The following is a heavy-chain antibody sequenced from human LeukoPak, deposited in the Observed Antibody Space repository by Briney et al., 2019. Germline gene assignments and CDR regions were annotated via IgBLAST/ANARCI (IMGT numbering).Heavy chain of an antibody. V-gene: IGHV4-4*02. CDR2: IYHSGST. D-gene: IGHD3-16*02. J-gene: IGHJ5*02. CDR3: ARISMWGSYRSQYNWFDP. CDR1: GGSISSSNW. Sequence: SGTLSLTCAVSGGSISSSNWWSWVRQPPGKGLEWIGEIYHSGSTNYNPSLKSRVTISVDKSKNQFSLKLSSVTAADTAVYYCARISMWGSYRSQYNWFDPWGQGTLVTVSS.